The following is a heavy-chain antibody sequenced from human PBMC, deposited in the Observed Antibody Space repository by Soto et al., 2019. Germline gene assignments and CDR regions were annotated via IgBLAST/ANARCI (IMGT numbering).Heavy chain of an antibody. D-gene: IGHD2-15*01. CDR2: VIPIFGTP. CDR3: ARHPGGRGYYYGMDV. V-gene: IGHV1-69*12. Sequence: QVQLVQSGAEVKKPGSSVKVSCKASGGTFSSYAISWVRQAPGQGREWMGGVIPIFGTPNYAQKFQGRVTIPADESTSTAYMELSSLRSEDTAVYYCARHPGGRGYYYGMDVWGQGTTVTVSS. J-gene: IGHJ6*02. CDR1: GGTFSSYA.